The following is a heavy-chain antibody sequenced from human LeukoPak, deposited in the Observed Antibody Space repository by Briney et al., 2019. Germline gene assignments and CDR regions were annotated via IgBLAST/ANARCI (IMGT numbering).Heavy chain of an antibody. V-gene: IGHV1-58*02. D-gene: IGHD3-22*01. CDR3: AAGAADYYDSSLNWFDP. J-gene: IGHJ5*02. CDR1: GFTFSTDT. Sequence: SVKVSCKASGFTFSTDTIQWVRQARGQRLEWIGWIVVDSAKTNYARTFQQRVTITRDMSTSTVYMELTSLTSEDTAVYYCAAGAADYYDSSLNWFDPWGQGTLVTVSS. CDR2: IVVDSAKT.